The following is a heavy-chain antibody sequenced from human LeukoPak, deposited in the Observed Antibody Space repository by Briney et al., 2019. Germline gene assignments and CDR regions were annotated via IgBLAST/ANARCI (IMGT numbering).Heavy chain of an antibody. V-gene: IGHV4-59*01. D-gene: IGHD2-15*01. CDR2: IYYSGSN. J-gene: IGHJ3*02. CDR3: AREGSDIPGAFDI. Sequence: SETLSLTCTVSGGSISSYYWSWIGLPPGQGLEWKGYIYYSGSNNYNPSLKSRVTISVDTSKNQFSLKLSSVTAADTAVYYCAREGSDIPGAFDIWGQGTMVTVSS. CDR1: GGSISSYY.